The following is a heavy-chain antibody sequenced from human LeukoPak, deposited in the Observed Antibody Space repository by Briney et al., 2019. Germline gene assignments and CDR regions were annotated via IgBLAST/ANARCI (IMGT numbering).Heavy chain of an antibody. J-gene: IGHJ4*02. CDR1: GDSISSGGYY. D-gene: IGHD4-11*01. CDR3: ARQTTSSNVDY. Sequence: TLSLTCAVSGDSISSGGYYWSWIRQHPGKGLEWIGYIYYTGSTYYNPSLKSRVSISVDTSKNQFSLKLSSVTAADTAVYYCARQTTSSNVDYWGQGTLVTVSS. CDR2: IYYTGST. V-gene: IGHV4-31*11.